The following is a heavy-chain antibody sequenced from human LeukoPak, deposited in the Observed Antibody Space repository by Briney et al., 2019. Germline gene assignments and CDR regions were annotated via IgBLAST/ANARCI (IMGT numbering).Heavy chain of an antibody. CDR1: GGSFSGYY. Sequence: SETLSLTCAVYGGSFSGYYWSWIRQPPGKGLEWIGEINHSGSTNYNPSLKSRVTISVDTSKNQFSLKLSSVTAADTAVYYCARGLKAARPAHPFDYWGQGTLVTVSS. D-gene: IGHD6-6*01. CDR2: INHSGST. V-gene: IGHV4-34*01. J-gene: IGHJ4*02. CDR3: ARGLKAARPAHPFDY.